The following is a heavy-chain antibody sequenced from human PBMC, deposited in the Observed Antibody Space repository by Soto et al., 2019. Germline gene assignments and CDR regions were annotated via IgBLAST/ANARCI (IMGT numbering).Heavy chain of an antibody. CDR3: AKDVYYYDSSGYLRFDY. D-gene: IGHD3-22*01. Sequence: GGSLRLSCAASGFTFSSYAVSWVRQAPGKGLEWVSAISGSGGSTYYADSVKGRFTISRDNSKNTLYLQMNSLRAEDTAVYYCAKDVYYYDSSGYLRFDYWGQGTLVTVSS. J-gene: IGHJ4*02. V-gene: IGHV3-23*01. CDR2: ISGSGGST. CDR1: GFTFSSYA.